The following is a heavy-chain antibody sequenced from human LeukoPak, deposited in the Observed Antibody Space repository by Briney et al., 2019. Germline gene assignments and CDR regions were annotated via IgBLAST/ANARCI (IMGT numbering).Heavy chain of an antibody. CDR1: GGTFSSYA. J-gene: IGHJ3*02. Sequence: GASVKVSCKASGGTFSSYAISWVRQAPGQGLEWVGWISAYNGDTKYAQSFQDKVTMTTDTSTSTAYMELRSLTSDDTAVYYCARSLLVVPDASGEHDAFDMWGQGTMVTVSS. CDR3: ARSLLVVPDASGEHDAFDM. V-gene: IGHV1-18*01. CDR2: ISAYNGDT. D-gene: IGHD2-8*02.